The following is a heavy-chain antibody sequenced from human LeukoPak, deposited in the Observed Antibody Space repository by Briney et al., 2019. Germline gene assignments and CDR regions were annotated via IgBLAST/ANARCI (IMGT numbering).Heavy chain of an antibody. CDR1: GGSISSYF. J-gene: IGHJ6*03. V-gene: IGHV4-4*07. CDR2: IYSNGIT. Sequence: PSETLSLTCTVSGGSISSYFWTWIRQPAGKGLEWIGRIYSNGITNYNPSLKSRVTMSIDTSKKEFSLKLSSVTAADTAIYYCASSSNFYYYYMDVWGQGTTVTVSS. CDR3: ASSSNFYYYYMDV.